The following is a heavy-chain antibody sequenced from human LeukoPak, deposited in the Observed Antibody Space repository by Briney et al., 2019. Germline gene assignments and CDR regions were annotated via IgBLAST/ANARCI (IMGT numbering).Heavy chain of an antibody. D-gene: IGHD6-19*01. CDR1: GFTFSDYY. V-gene: IGHV3-11*05. J-gene: IGHJ5*02. CDR3: ARVRDSSGWVRPNWFDP. Sequence: PGGSLRLSCAASGFTFSDYYMSWIRQAPGKGLEWVSYISSSSSYTNYADSVKGQFTISRDNANNSLYLQMNSLRAEDTAVYYCARVRDSSGWVRPNWFDPWGQGTLVTVSS. CDR2: ISSSSSYT.